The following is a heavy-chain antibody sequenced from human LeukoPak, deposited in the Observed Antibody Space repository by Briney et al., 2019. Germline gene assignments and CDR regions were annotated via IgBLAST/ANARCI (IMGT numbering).Heavy chain of an antibody. V-gene: IGHV3-23*01. CDR3: ASYRYGSSFAFDI. Sequence: GGSLRLSCAASGFTFSTYGMNWVRQAPGKGLEWVSTISGSGDNTYYADSVKGRFTISRDNSKNTLYLQMNSLRAEDTAVYYCASYRYGSSFAFDIWGQGTMVTVSS. CDR2: ISGSGDNT. CDR1: GFTFSTYG. J-gene: IGHJ3*02. D-gene: IGHD6-6*01.